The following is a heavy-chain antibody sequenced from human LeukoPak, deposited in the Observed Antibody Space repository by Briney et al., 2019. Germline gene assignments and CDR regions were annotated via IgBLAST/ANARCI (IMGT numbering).Heavy chain of an antibody. J-gene: IGHJ4*02. CDR2: IIPIFGTA. CDR1: GGTFSSCA. V-gene: IGHV1-69*05. Sequence: ASVKVSCKASGGTFSSCAISWVRQAPGQGLEWMGRIIPIFGTANYAQKFQGRVTITTDESTSTAYMELSSLRSEDTAVYYCARAYYYDSSALGGLDYWGQGTLVTVSS. D-gene: IGHD3-22*01. CDR3: ARAYYYDSSALGGLDY.